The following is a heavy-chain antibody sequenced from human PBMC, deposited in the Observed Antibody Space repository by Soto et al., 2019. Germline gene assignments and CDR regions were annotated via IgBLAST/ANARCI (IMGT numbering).Heavy chain of an antibody. D-gene: IGHD3-16*01. CDR2: INTYNGNT. CDR1: GYTFTRYG. Sequence: QVQLVQSGAEVKNPGASVKVSCKASGYTFTRYGIGWARQAPGQGLEWMGWINTYNGNTNYAPNVQGRVTLTTDTSTSPAYMELRSLRSNDTAIYYCAMVDVYVTPSPQDVWGQGTTVIVSS. V-gene: IGHV1-18*01. J-gene: IGHJ6*02. CDR3: AMVDVYVTPSPQDV.